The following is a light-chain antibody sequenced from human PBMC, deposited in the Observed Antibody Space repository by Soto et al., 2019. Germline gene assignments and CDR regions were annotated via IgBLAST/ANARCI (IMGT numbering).Light chain of an antibody. V-gene: IGKV2-28*01. CDR1: QILLNSNGYNY. Sequence: DIVMTQTPLSLPVTPGEPSSISCISSQILLNSNGYNYLDWYLQKPGQSPQLLIYLGSNRASGVPDRFSGSGFGTDFTLTISSLEPEDFAVYYCQQRSKWRTFGQGTMVDIK. CDR2: LGS. J-gene: IGKJ1*01. CDR3: QQRSKWRT.